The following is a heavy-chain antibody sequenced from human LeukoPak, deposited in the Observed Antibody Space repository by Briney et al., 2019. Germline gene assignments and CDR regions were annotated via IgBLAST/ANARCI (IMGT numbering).Heavy chain of an antibody. Sequence: GGSLRLSCAASGFTFSSYEMNWVRQAPGKGLEWVSYISSSGSPIYYADSVKGRFTISRDNAKNSLYLQMNSLRAEDTALYYCARDPRVRGVVDGMDVWGKGTTVTVSS. CDR3: ARDPRVRGVVDGMDV. J-gene: IGHJ6*04. V-gene: IGHV3-48*03. CDR1: GFTFSSYE. D-gene: IGHD3-10*01. CDR2: ISSSGSPI.